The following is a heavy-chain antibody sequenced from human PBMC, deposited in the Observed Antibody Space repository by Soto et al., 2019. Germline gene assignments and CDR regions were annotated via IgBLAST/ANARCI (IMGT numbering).Heavy chain of an antibody. V-gene: IGHV3-7*03. Sequence: GGSLRLSCAASGFTFSSYWMSWVRQAPGKGLEWVANIKQDGSKKDYGYCVKGRFTISRDNAKNSLYLQMNSLRAEGPAVFYCARDLAATAPYYDILTGAFDIWGQGTMVTVSS. CDR3: ARDLAATAPYYDILTGAFDI. CDR2: IKQDGSKK. J-gene: IGHJ3*02. D-gene: IGHD3-9*01. CDR1: GFTFSSYW.